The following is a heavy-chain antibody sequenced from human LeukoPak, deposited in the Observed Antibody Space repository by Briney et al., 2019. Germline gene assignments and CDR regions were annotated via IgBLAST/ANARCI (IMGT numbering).Heavy chain of an antibody. J-gene: IGHJ4*02. D-gene: IGHD1-26*01. CDR1: GFTVSSNY. CDR3: ARDPDEVGATTNSSDY. Sequence: GGSLRLSCAASGFTVSSNYMSWVRQAPGKGLEWVSVIYSGGSTYYADSVKGRFTISRDNSKDTLYLQMNGLRAEDTAVYYCARDPDEVGATTNSSDYWGQGTLVTVSS. V-gene: IGHV3-66*01. CDR2: IYSGGST.